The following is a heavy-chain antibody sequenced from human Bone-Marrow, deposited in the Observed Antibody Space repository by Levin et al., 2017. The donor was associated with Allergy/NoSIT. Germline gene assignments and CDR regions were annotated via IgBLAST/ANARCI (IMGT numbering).Heavy chain of an antibody. D-gene: IGHD3-10*02. V-gene: IGHV3-30*18. CDR1: GFTFSSYG. CDR2: ISYDGSNK. CDR3: AKTNYVVLGDYFDY. J-gene: IGHJ4*02. Sequence: GGSLRLSCAASGFTFSSYGMHWVRQAPGKGLEWVAVISYDGSNKYYADSVKGRFTISRDNSKNTLYLQMNSLRAEDTAVYYCAKTNYVVLGDYFDYWGQGTLVTVSS.